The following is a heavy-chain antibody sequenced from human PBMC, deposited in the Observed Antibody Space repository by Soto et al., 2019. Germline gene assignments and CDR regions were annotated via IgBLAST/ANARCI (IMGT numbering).Heavy chain of an antibody. D-gene: IGHD3-16*02. J-gene: IGHJ4*02. CDR2: IIPVFGTP. Sequence: QVQLVQSGAEVKETGSSVKVSCKSSGYIFKNYAVTWLRQAPGQGLEWMGGIIPVFGTPDYSQKFRGRVTITADESTSTVHMELRSLTSEETAVYYCARHLYDYVWGSYRHWGQGTLLTVSS. CDR3: ARHLYDYVWGSYRH. CDR1: GYIFKNYA. V-gene: IGHV1-69*01.